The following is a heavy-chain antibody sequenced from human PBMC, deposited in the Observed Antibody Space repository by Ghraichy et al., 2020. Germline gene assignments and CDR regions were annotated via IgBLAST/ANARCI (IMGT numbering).Heavy chain of an antibody. J-gene: IGHJ4*02. CDR1: GYTFTGYY. CDR3: AREIGANYYGSGSYYNDY. V-gene: IGHV1-2*02. CDR2: INPNSGGT. Sequence: ASVKVSCKASGYTFTGYYMHWVRQAPGQGLEWMGWINPNSGGTNYAQKFQGRVTMTRYTSISTAYMELSRLRSDDTAAYYCAREIGANYYGSGSYYNDYWGQGTLVTVSS. D-gene: IGHD3-10*01.